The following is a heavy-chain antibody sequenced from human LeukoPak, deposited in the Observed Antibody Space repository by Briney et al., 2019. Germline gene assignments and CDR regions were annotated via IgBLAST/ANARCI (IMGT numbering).Heavy chain of an antibody. J-gene: IGHJ4*02. D-gene: IGHD3-22*01. CDR3: AKDISRAVGDYYDSSGYYTGYYFDY. CDR2: ISWNSGSI. V-gene: IGHV3-9*01. Sequence: GGSLRLSCAASGFTFDDYAMHWVRQAPGRGLEWVSGISWNSGSIGYADSVKGRFTISRDNAKNSLYLQMNSLRAEDTALYYCAKDISRAVGDYYDSSGYYTGYYFDYWGQGTLVTVSS. CDR1: GFTFDDYA.